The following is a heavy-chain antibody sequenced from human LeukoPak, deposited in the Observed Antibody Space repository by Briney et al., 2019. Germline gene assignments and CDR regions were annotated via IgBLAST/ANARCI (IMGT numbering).Heavy chain of an antibody. D-gene: IGHD3-10*01. CDR1: GFTFSDYY. Sequence: KPGGSLRLSCAASGFTFSDYYMSWIRQAPGKGLEWVSYISSSGSTIYYADSVKGRFTIPRDNAKNSLYLQMNCLRAEDTAVYYCARELYYGSGSYLDYWGQGTLVTVSS. V-gene: IGHV3-11*04. J-gene: IGHJ4*02. CDR2: ISSSGSTI. CDR3: ARELYYGSGSYLDY.